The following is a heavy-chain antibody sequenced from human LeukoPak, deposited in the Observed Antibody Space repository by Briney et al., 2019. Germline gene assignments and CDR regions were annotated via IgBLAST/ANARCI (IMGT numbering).Heavy chain of an antibody. CDR2: IIPILAIA. CDR3: ASVPHDYHYYYGMDV. D-gene: IGHD6-6*01. CDR1: GGTFSRYA. V-gene: IGHV1-69*04. Sequence: SVKVSCKASGGTFSRYAFCWVRQPPGQGLEWMGRIIPILAIANYAQKFQGRVTITADKSTSTAYMELSSLRSEDTAVYYCASVPHDYHYYYGMDVWGQGTTVTVSS. J-gene: IGHJ6*02.